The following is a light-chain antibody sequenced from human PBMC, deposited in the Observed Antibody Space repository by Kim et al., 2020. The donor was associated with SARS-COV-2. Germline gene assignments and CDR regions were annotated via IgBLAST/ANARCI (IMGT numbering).Light chain of an antibody. V-gene: IGKV3-20*01. Sequence: LSPGERATLSCRASQSLNIDLAWYQRRLGQAPRLLIYGASSRASGIPDRFSGSGSGTDFSLTISRLEPEDFAVYFCQQYASSPTTFGQGTKVDIK. CDR1: QSLNID. J-gene: IGKJ1*01. CDR2: GAS. CDR3: QQYASSPTT.